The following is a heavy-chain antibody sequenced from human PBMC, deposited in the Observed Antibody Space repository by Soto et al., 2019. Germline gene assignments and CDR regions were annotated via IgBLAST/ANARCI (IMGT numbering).Heavy chain of an antibody. V-gene: IGHV4-59*08. CDR1: GASITNYC. CDR3: ARHLSGSYSPEYYYGMDV. Sequence: PSETLSLTCTFSGASITNYCWTWIRQSPAKGLEWVGDMSYSGTTNSTPSLKSRVTISVQPSKNPSSLQLSSVTAADTAVYYCARHLSGSYSPEYYYGMDVWGQGTTVTISS. D-gene: IGHD1-26*01. J-gene: IGHJ6*02. CDR2: MSYSGTT.